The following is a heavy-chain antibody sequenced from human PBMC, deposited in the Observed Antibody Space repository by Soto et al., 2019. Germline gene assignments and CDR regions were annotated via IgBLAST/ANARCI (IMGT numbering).Heavy chain of an antibody. V-gene: IGHV3-11*03. CDR3: AASAYDTFLDY. CDR2: ISIGRGHT. D-gene: IGHD5-12*01. J-gene: IGHJ4*02. CDR1: GFTFSNYY. Sequence: GGSLRLSCEASGFTFSNYYISWIRQAPGKGLEWLSYISIGRGHTNYADSVKGRFTISRHNAKNSLYLQMNSLHTEDTAVYYCAASAYDTFLDYWAQGSLVTVSS.